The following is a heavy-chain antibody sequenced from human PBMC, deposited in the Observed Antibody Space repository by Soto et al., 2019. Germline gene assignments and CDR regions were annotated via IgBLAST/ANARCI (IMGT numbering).Heavy chain of an antibody. CDR3: ARQHGYAYGLDF. D-gene: IGHD5-18*01. J-gene: IGHJ4*02. V-gene: IGHV1-46*02. Sequence: QVQLVQSGAEVKKPGASVRVSCTASGYTFNSYYINWVRQAPGQGLEWMGIFSPSGGAVNYAQKFQDRFTMTRDTSTNTVYMDLSSLGFEDTATYYCARQHGYAYGLDFWGPGTLVTVSS. CDR2: FSPSGGAV. CDR1: GYTFNSYY.